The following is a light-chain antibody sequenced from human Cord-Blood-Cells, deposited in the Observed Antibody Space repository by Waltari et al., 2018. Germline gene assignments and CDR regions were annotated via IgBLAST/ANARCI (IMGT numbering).Light chain of an antibody. J-gene: IGKJ4*01. Sequence: DIQLARSPPSLSSSLGHRVTITCLASQSISSYLNWYQQKPGKAPKLLIYAASTLQSGVPSRFSGSGSGTDFTLTISSLQSEDFATYYCQQCYSIPLTFGQGTKVEIK. CDR3: QQCYSIPLT. CDR2: AAS. CDR1: QSISSY. V-gene: IGKV1-39*01.